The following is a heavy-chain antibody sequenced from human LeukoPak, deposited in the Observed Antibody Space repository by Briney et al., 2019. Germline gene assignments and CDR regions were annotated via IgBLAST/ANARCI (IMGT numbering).Heavy chain of an antibody. CDR3: AKDRVPYYGSGSSDAFDI. CDR1: GFTFADYA. J-gene: IGHJ3*02. CDR2: ISWNSGNI. V-gene: IGHV3-9*01. D-gene: IGHD3-10*01. Sequence: GGSLRLSCAASGFTFADYAMYWVRQAPGKGLEWVSGISWNSGNIGYADSVKGRSTISRDNAKNSLYLQMNSLRAEDTALYYCAKDRVPYYGSGSSDAFDIWGQGTMVTVS.